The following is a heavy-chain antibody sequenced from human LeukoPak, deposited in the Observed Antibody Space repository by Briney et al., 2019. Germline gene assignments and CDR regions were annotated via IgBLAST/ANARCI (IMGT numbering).Heavy chain of an antibody. CDR3: ARTAIWAARLVWFDP. CDR1: GGSISSSSYY. D-gene: IGHD6-6*01. V-gene: IGHV4-39*01. J-gene: IGHJ5*02. CDR2: IYYSGST. Sequence: SQTLSLTCTVSGGSISSSSYYWGWIRQPPGKGLEWIGSIYYSGSTYYNPSLKSRVTISVDTSKNQFSLKLSSVTAADTAVYYCARTAIWAARLVWFDPWGQGTLVTVSS.